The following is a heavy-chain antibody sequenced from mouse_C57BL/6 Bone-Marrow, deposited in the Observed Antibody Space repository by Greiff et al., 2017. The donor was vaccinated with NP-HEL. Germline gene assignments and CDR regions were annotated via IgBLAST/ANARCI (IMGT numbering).Heavy chain of an antibody. J-gene: IGHJ1*03. D-gene: IGHD1-1*01. CDR1: GFTFSDYY. V-gene: IGHV5-16*01. CDR2: INYDGSST. Sequence: EVHLVESEGGLVQPGSSMKLSCTASGFTFSDYYMAWVRQVPEKGLAWVANINYDGSSTYYLDSLKSRFIISRDNAKNILYLQMSSLKSEDTATYYCARDGYYGRPYFDVWGTGTTVTVSS. CDR3: ARDGYYGRPYFDV.